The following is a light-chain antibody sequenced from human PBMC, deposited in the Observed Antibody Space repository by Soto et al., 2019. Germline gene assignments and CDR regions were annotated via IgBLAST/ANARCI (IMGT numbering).Light chain of an antibody. CDR1: SSDVGGYNS. Sequence: QSALTQPASVSGSHGHSITISCTGTSSDVGGYNSVSWYQQHPGKAPKLMIYEVSNRPSGVSNRFSGSKSGNTASLTISGLQAEDEADYYCSSYTTSSTLLYVFGTGTKLTVL. CDR2: EVS. CDR3: SSYTTSSTLLYV. J-gene: IGLJ1*01. V-gene: IGLV2-14*01.